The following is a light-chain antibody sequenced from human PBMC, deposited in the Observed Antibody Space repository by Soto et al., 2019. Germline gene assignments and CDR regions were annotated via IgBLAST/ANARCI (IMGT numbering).Light chain of an antibody. CDR3: QQRSSCPLT. Sequence: DIALTQSPATLSFSLGDRVTLSCRASQSVFTYLAWYQQKSGQAPRLLIYDASNRATGIPARFSGSGSGTDFTLTISSLEPEDFAVYYCQQRSSCPLTFGGGTEVDIK. CDR2: DAS. J-gene: IGKJ4*01. CDR1: QSVFTY. V-gene: IGKV3-11*01.